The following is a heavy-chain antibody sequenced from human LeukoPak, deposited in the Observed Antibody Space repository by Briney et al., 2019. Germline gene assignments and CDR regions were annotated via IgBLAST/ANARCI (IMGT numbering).Heavy chain of an antibody. CDR2: IYYSGST. D-gene: IGHD3-10*01. Sequence: PSETLSLTCTVSGGSISSGGYYWSWIRLHPGKGLEWIGYIYYSGSTYYNPSLKSRVTISVDTSKNQFSLKLSSVTAADTAVYYCARDTITMVRGANGMDVWGQGTTVTVSS. J-gene: IGHJ6*02. CDR3: ARDTITMVRGANGMDV. V-gene: IGHV4-31*03. CDR1: GGSISSGGYY.